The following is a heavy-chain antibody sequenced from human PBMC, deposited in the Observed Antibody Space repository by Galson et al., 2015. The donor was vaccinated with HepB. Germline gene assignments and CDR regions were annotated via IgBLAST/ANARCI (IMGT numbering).Heavy chain of an antibody. CDR3: ARTVVIAVFDY. CDR1: GFTFSSYS. D-gene: IGHD2-21*01. V-gene: IGHV3-21*01. J-gene: IGHJ4*02. Sequence: SLRLSCAASGFTFSSYSMHWVRQAPGKGLEWVSSISSSSSYIYYADSVKGRFTISRDNAKKSLYLQMNSLRAEDTAVYYCARTVVIAVFDYWGQGTLVTVSS. CDR2: ISSSSSYI.